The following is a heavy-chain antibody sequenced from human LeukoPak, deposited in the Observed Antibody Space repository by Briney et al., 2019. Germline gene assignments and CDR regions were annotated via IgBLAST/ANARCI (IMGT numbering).Heavy chain of an antibody. CDR1: GGSISSSSYY. Sequence: SETLSLTCTVSGGSISSSSYYWGWIRQPPGKGLEWIGSIYYSGSTYYNPSLKSRVTISVDTSKNQFSLKLSSVTAADTAVYYCARGGYSYGYLHPLDYWGQGTLVTVSS. CDR2: IYYSGST. J-gene: IGHJ4*02. D-gene: IGHD5-18*01. V-gene: IGHV4-39*07. CDR3: ARGGYSYGYLHPLDY.